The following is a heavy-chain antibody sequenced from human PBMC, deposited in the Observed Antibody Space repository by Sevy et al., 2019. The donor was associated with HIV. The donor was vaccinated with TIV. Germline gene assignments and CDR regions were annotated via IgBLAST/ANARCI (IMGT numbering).Heavy chain of an antibody. Sequence: GGSLRLSCAASGLTFTDAWMAWVRQAPGKGLKWVGRIRRNTDGGTTEYAAPLKGRFTISRDDSKNTLYLQMNILKSADTAVYYCTTDREYSDFKGGFDYWGRRALVTVSS. CDR2: IRRNTDGGTT. D-gene: IGHD4-17*01. CDR3: TTDREYSDFKGGFDY. V-gene: IGHV3-15*01. J-gene: IGHJ4*02. CDR1: GLTFTDAW.